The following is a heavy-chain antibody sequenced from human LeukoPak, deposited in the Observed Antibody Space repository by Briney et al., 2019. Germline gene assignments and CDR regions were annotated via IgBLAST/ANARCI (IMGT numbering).Heavy chain of an antibody. CDR3: ARDQTGVVVTAGAFDI. Sequence: GGSLRLSCAASGFTFSSYAMHWVRQAPGKGLEWVAVISYDGSNKYYADSVKGRFTISRDNSKNTLYLQMNSLRAEDTAVYYCARDQTGVVVTAGAFDIWGQGTLVTVSS. D-gene: IGHD2-21*02. J-gene: IGHJ4*02. V-gene: IGHV3-30*01. CDR2: ISYDGSNK. CDR1: GFTFSSYA.